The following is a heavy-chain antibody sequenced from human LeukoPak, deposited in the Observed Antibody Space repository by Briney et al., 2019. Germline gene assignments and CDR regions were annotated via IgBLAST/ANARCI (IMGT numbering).Heavy chain of an antibody. Sequence: SETLSLTCVVYGGSFSGYSWSWIRQPPGKGLEWIGEINQRRNTNYNASLKSRVTISIDTSKNQFSLKLSSVTAADTAVYYCARHGWHAWYFDLWGRGTLVTVSS. CDR1: GGSFSGYS. J-gene: IGHJ2*01. CDR3: ARHGWHAWYFDL. CDR2: INQRRNT. D-gene: IGHD6-19*01. V-gene: IGHV4-34*01.